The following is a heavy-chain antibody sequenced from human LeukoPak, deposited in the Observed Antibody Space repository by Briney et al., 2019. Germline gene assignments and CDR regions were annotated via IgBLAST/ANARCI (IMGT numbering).Heavy chain of an antibody. D-gene: IGHD3-3*01. CDR2: ISAYNGNT. V-gene: IGHV1-18*01. Sequence: ASVKVSCKASGYTFTSYGISWVRQAPGQGLEWMGWISAYNGNTNYAQKLQGRVTMTTDTSTSTAYMELRSLRSDDTAVYYCARALFEDFWSGYYTGDWFDPWGQGTLVTVSS. CDR1: GYTFTSYG. CDR3: ARALFEDFWSGYYTGDWFDP. J-gene: IGHJ5*02.